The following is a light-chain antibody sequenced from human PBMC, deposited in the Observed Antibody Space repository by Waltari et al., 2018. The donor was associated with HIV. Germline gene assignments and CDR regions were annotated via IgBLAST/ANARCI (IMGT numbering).Light chain of an antibody. CDR1: SILAGYA. CDR3: QSYDSSLGGRV. J-gene: IGLJ3*02. CDR2: SNR. Sequence: QSVLTQPPSVSAAPVQRVTISCPARSILAGYAVHWFQQFPGTAPKLLIYSNRYRPSGVPDRFSGSNSGNSASLAITGLQAEDESTYYCQSYDSSLGGRVFGGGTNVTVL. V-gene: IGLV1-40*01.